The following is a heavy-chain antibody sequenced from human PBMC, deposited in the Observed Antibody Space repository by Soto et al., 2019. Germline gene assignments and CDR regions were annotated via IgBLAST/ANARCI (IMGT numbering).Heavy chain of an antibody. Sequence: SETLSLTCTVSGASISSYYWSWIRQPPGKGLERIGYIYYSGSTNYNPSLKSRVTISVDTSKNQFSLKLSSVTAADTAVYYCARGITMVRGVTDAFDIWGQGTMVTVSS. J-gene: IGHJ3*02. V-gene: IGHV4-59*08. CDR3: ARGITMVRGVTDAFDI. CDR2: IYYSGST. CDR1: GASISSYY. D-gene: IGHD3-10*01.